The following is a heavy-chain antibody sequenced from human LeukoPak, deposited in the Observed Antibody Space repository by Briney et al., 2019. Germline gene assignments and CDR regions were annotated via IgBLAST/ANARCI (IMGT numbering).Heavy chain of an antibody. CDR2: ISYDGSNK. J-gene: IGHJ4*02. CDR3: AREAGYSSSWYSNAFDY. CDR1: GFTFSSYA. D-gene: IGHD6-13*01. Sequence: GGSLRLSCAASGFTFSSYAMHWVRQAPGKGLEWVAVISYDGSNKYYADSVKGRFTISRDNSKNTLYLQMNSLRAEDTAVYYCAREAGYSSSWYSNAFDYWGQGTLVTVSS. V-gene: IGHV3-30-3*01.